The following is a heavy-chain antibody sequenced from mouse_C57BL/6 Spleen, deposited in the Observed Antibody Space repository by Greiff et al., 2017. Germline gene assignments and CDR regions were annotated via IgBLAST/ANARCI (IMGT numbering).Heavy chain of an antibody. CDR3: ARSGTTVVAHLDY. Sequence: QVQLQQPGAELVMPGASVKLSCKASGYTFTSYWMHWVKQRPGQGLEWIGEIDPSDSYTNYNQKFKGKSTLTVDKSSSTAYMQLSSLTSEDSAVYYCARSGTTVVAHLDYWGQGTTLTVSS. CDR2: IDPSDSYT. CDR1: GYTFTSYW. V-gene: IGHV1-69*01. D-gene: IGHD1-1*01. J-gene: IGHJ2*01.